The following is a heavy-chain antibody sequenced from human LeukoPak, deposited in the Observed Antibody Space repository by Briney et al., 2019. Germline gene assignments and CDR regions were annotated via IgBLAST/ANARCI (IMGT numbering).Heavy chain of an antibody. CDR3: ARGIDRGYYTGFLDY. V-gene: IGHV1-2*02. D-gene: IGHD3-3*01. J-gene: IGHJ4*02. CDR1: GYTFTTHY. Sequence: ASVKVSCKASGYTFTTHYMHWVRQAPGQGLEWMGWINPNSGGTNYAQKFQGRVTMTRDTSISTAYMELSRLRSDDTAVYYCARGIDRGYYTGFLDYWGQGTLVTVSS. CDR2: INPNSGGT.